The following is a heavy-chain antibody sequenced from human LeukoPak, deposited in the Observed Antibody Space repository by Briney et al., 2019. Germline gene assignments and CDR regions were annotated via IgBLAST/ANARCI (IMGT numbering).Heavy chain of an antibody. Sequence: SETLSLTCTVSGGSISSYYWSWIRQPPGKGLEWIGYIYYSGSTNYNPSLKSRVTISVDTSKNQFSLKLSSVTAADTAVYYCARVISLSGYRDYWGQGTLVTVSS. V-gene: IGHV4-59*01. J-gene: IGHJ4*02. CDR2: IYYSGST. CDR1: GGSISSYY. D-gene: IGHD3-3*01. CDR3: ARVISLSGYRDY.